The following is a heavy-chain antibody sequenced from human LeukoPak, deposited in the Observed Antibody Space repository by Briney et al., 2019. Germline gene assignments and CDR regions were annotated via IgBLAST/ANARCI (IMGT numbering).Heavy chain of an antibody. D-gene: IGHD6-13*01. J-gene: IGHJ6*02. CDR2: INPNSGGT. CDR1: GYTFTGYY. V-gene: IGHV1-2*04. CDR3: ARDQSRYSSSWFPYYYYGMDV. Sequence: ASVKVSCKASGYTFTGYYMHWVRQAPGQGLEWMGWINPNSGGTNYAQKFQGWVTMTRDTSISTAYMELSRLRSDDTAVYYCARDQSRYSSSWFPYYYYGMDVWGQGTTVTVSS.